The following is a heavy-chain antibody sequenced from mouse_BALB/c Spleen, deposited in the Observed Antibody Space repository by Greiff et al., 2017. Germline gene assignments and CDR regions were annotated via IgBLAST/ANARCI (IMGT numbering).Heavy chain of an antibody. D-gene: IGHD2-1*01. V-gene: IGHV5-9*03. CDR3: ASYGKRRSFYAMDY. J-gene: IGHJ4*01. Sequence: EVKVVESGGGLVQPGGSLKLSCAASGFTFSSYTMSWVRQTPEKRLEWVATISSGGGNTYYPDSVKGRFTISRDNAKNNLYLQMSSLRSEDTALYYCASYGKRRSFYAMDYWGQGTSVTVSS. CDR2: ISSGGGNT. CDR1: GFTFSSYT.